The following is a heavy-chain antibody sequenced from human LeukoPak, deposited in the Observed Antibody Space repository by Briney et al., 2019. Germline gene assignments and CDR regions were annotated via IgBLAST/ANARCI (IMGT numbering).Heavy chain of an antibody. Sequence: SETLSLTCTVSGGSIISYYWSWIRQPPGKGLEWIGYIYYSGSTNYNPSLKSRVTISVDTSKNQFSLKLSSVTAADTAVYYCARDILTGYYRDAFDIWGQGTMVTVSS. V-gene: IGHV4-59*01. D-gene: IGHD3-9*01. J-gene: IGHJ3*02. CDR1: GGSIISYY. CDR2: IYYSGST. CDR3: ARDILTGYYRDAFDI.